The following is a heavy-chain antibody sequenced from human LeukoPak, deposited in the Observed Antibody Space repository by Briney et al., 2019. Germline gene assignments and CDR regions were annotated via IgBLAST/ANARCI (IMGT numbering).Heavy chain of an antibody. CDR3: ASSVTTVTTGGNFDY. J-gene: IGHJ4*02. CDR2: ISGSGGST. CDR1: GFTFSSYA. D-gene: IGHD4-17*01. Sequence: GGSLRLSCAASGFTFSSYAMSWVRQAPGKGLEWVSAISGSGGSTYYADSVKGRFTISRDNSKNTLYLQMNSLRAEDTAVYYCASSVTTVTTGGNFDYWGQGTLVTVSS. V-gene: IGHV3-23*01.